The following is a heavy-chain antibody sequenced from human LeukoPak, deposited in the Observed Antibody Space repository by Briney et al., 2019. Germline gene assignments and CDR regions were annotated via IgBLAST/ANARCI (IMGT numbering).Heavy chain of an antibody. CDR2: IYSGGST. Sequence: GGSLRLSCAASGCSVSNSYMSWVRQAPGKGLEWVSVIYSGGSTYYADSVKGRFTISRDNSKNTLYLQMNSLRTEDTAVYYCAKERKLLPFDCWGQGTLVTVSS. V-gene: IGHV3-53*05. J-gene: IGHJ4*02. CDR1: GCSVSNSY. D-gene: IGHD2-15*01. CDR3: AKERKLLPFDC.